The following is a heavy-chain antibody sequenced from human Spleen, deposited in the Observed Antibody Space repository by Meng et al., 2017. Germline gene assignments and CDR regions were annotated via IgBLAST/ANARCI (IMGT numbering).Heavy chain of an antibody. CDR1: GYTFTAYY. CDR3: ARDLGITMIGWNDFHQYYGMDV. Sequence: ASVKVACKTSGYTFTAYYIRWVRQAPGHGLEWMGWINPNIGGTNYAQKFQGRVTMTRDTSISTAYMELSRLRSDDTAVYYCARDLGITMIGWNDFHQYYGMDVWGQGTTVTVSS. J-gene: IGHJ6*02. D-gene: IGHD3-22*01. CDR2: INPNIGGT. V-gene: IGHV1-2*02.